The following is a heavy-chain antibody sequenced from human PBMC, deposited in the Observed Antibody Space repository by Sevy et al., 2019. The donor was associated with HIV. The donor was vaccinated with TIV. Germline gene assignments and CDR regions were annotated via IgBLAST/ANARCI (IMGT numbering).Heavy chain of an antibody. CDR2: IHYSGRT. V-gene: IGHV4-59*01. CDR1: GGSITTYY. J-gene: IGHJ4*02. Sequence: SETLSLTCTVSGGSITTYYWSWIRQPPGKGLEWIGYIHYSGRTNYNPSLKSRLTISVDTSKNQFSLKLTSVTGAGTAVYYLSGGATGAFDYWGQGTLVTVSS. CDR3: SGGATGAFDY. D-gene: IGHD5-12*01.